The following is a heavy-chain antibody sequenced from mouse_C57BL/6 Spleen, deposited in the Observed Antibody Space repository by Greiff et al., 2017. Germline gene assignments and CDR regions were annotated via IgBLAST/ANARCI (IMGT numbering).Heavy chain of an antibody. Sequence: VQLQQSGPELVKPGASVKIPCKASGYTFTDYNMDWVKQSHGKSLEWIGDINPNNGGTNYNQKFKGKATLTVDKSSSTAYMELRSLTSEANAVYYCARLPLRRYYFDYWGHGTTLTVSS. CDR3: ARLPLRRYYFDY. J-gene: IGHJ2*01. V-gene: IGHV1-18*01. D-gene: IGHD2-12*01. CDR1: GYTFTDYN. CDR2: INPNNGGT.